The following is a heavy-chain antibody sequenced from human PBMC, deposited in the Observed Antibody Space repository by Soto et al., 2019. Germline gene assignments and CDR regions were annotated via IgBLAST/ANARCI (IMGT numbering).Heavy chain of an antibody. D-gene: IGHD6-6*01. V-gene: IGHV3-49*05. CDR2: IRSKAYGGTT. CDR3: TRSSIAARGGYGMDV. Sequence: NPGGSLRLSCTASGFTFGDYAMSWFRQAPGKGLEWVGFIRSKAYGGTTEYAASVKGRFTISRDDSKSIAYLQMNSLKTEDTAVYYCTRSSIAARGGYGMDVWGQGTTVTVS. CDR1: GFTFGDYA. J-gene: IGHJ6*02.